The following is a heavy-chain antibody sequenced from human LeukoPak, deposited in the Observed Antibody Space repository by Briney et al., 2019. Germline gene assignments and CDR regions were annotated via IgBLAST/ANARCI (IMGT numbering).Heavy chain of an antibody. CDR3: ATGGLGSLEY. D-gene: IGHD3-16*01. CDR1: GFTFDDSA. J-gene: IGHJ4*02. CDR2: ITGDGFST. V-gene: IGHV3-43*02. Sequence: PGGSLRLSRAASGFTFDDSAMHWVRQAPGKGLEWVSLITGDGFSTSYADSVKGRFTISRDNSKNSLYLQMNSLRTEDTALYYCATGGLGSLEYWGQGTLVTVSS.